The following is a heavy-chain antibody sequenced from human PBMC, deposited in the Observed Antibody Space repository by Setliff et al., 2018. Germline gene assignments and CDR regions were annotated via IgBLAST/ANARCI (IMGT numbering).Heavy chain of an antibody. J-gene: IGHJ5*02. D-gene: IGHD2-2*01. Sequence: SETLSLTCTVSGASISSYYWSWIRQPPGKGLEWIGYIYYGGTTNYNPSLKSRVSISLDTSKSQFSLRLSSVTAADTAVYYCARGYCNSAGCFFAGWFDPWGQGTLVTVSS. CDR1: GASISSYY. V-gene: IGHV4-59*12. CDR3: ARGYCNSAGCFFAGWFDP. CDR2: IYYGGTT.